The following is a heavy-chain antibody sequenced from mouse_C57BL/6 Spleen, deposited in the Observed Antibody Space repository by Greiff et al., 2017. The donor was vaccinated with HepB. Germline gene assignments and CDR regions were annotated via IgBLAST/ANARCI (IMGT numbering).Heavy chain of an antibody. V-gene: IGHV1-64*01. Sequence: QVQLQQPGAELVKPGASVKLSCKASGYTFTSYWMHWVKQRPGQGLEWIGMIHPNSGSTNYNEKFKSKATLTVDKSSSTAYMQRSSLTSEDSAVYYCANYYGSSFYAMDYWGQGTSVTVSS. CDR2: IHPNSGST. CDR1: GYTFTSYW. CDR3: ANYYGSSFYAMDY. J-gene: IGHJ4*01. D-gene: IGHD1-1*01.